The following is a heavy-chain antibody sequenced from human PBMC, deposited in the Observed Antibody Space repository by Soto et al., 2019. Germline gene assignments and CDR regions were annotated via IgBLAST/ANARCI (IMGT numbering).Heavy chain of an antibody. V-gene: IGHV1-69*13. CDR2: IIPIFGTA. J-gene: IGHJ6*02. D-gene: IGHD3-3*01. CDR3: ASRFWSGYYGYYYYGMDV. CDR1: GGTFSSYA. Sequence: SVKVSCKASGGTFSSYAISWVRQAPGQGLEWMGGIIPIFGTANYAQKFQGRVTITADESTSTAYMELSSLRSEDTAVYYCASRFWSGYYGYYYYGMDVWGQGTTVTVSS.